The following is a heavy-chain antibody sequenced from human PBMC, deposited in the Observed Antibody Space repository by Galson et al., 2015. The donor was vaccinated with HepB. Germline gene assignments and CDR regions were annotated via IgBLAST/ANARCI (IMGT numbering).Heavy chain of an antibody. CDR2: IKSKTDGGTT. J-gene: IGHJ4*02. D-gene: IGHD3-9*01. CDR3: TTVYGDFDWLSVFDY. Sequence: SLRLSCAASGFTFSNAWMNWVRQAPGKGLEWVGRIKSKTDGGTTDYAAPVKGRFTISRDDSKNTLYLQMNSLKTEDTAVYYCTTVYGDFDWLSVFDYWGQGTLVTVSS. CDR1: GFTFSNAW. V-gene: IGHV3-15*07.